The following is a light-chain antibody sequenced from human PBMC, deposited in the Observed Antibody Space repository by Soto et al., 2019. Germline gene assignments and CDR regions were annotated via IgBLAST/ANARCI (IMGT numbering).Light chain of an antibody. J-gene: IGKJ1*01. CDR1: QSVSSNY. Sequence: EIVLTQSPGTLSLSPGERATLSCRASQSVSSNYLAWYQQKPGQAPRPLIYGASSRATGIPDRFSGSGAGTDFTLTISRLESEDFAVYYGQQYGSSPWTFGQGNKVEIK. CDR3: QQYGSSPWT. V-gene: IGKV3-20*01. CDR2: GAS.